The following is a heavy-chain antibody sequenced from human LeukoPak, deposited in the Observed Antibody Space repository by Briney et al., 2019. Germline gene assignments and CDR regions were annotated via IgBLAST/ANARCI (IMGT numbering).Heavy chain of an antibody. CDR2: INHSGGT. CDR3: VRDRAGWFDP. D-gene: IGHD3-10*01. V-gene: IGHV4-34*01. J-gene: IGHJ5*02. CDR1: GGSFSGYY. Sequence: SETLSLTCAVYGGSFSGYYWSWIRQPPGKGLEWIGEINHSGGTNYNPSLKSRVTISEDTSKNQFSLKMRSVTAADTAVYYCVRDRAGWFDPWGQGTLVTVSS.